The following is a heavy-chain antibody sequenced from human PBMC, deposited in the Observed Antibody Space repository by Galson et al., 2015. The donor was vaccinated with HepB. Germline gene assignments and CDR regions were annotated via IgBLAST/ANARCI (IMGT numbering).Heavy chain of an antibody. Sequence: SLRLSCAASGFIFSAHYMDWVRQAPGKGLEWVSRIKSKTDGGTTDYAAPVKGRFTISRDDSKNTLYLQMNSLKNEDTAVYYFTTFDYWGQGTLITVSS. CDR2: IKSKTDGGTT. J-gene: IGHJ4*02. V-gene: IGHV3-15*01. CDR3: TTFDY. CDR1: GFIFSAHY.